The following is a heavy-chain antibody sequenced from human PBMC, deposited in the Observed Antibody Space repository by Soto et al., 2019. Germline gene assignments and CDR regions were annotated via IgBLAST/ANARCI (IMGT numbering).Heavy chain of an antibody. CDR1: GFTFSSYS. CDR2: NSGGGHNT. Sequence: GESLKISCAGSGFTFSSYSMSWVRQAPGKGLEWVSSNSGGGHNTDYADSVKGRFTISRDNSKNTLYLQMDSLTVEDTALYFCAKGSSWNYEFGWFDPWGQGTLVTVSS. J-gene: IGHJ5*02. D-gene: IGHD1-7*01. V-gene: IGHV3-23*01. CDR3: AKGSSWNYEFGWFDP.